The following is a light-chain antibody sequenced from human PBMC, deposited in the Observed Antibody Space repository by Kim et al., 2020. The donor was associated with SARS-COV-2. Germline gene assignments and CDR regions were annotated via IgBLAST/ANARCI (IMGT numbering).Light chain of an antibody. J-gene: IGLJ3*02. CDR1: SDKDSKEG. CDR3: SAWDSSLKVWV. V-gene: IGLV10-54*01. CDR2: WNN. Sequence: QSPPLPSSGNSDKDSKEGPDWQPQQQGHPPNLRSYWNNNRPSGISGRIFASRAGNTASLTITGPQPEDEADYYCSAWDSSLKVWVFGGGTQLTVL.